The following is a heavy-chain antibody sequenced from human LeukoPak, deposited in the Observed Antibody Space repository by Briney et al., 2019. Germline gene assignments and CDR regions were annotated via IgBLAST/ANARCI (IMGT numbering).Heavy chain of an antibody. V-gene: IGHV3-30*18. Sequence: GGSLRLSCAASGFTFSSYGMHWVRQAPGKGLEWVAVISYDGSNKYYADSVKGRFTISRDNSKNTLYLQMNSLRAEDTAVYYCAKDDDYTWGSYRRYYYMDVWGKGTTVTVSS. D-gene: IGHD3-16*02. CDR3: AKDDDYTWGSYRRYYYMDV. CDR2: ISYDGSNK. CDR1: GFTFSSYG. J-gene: IGHJ6*03.